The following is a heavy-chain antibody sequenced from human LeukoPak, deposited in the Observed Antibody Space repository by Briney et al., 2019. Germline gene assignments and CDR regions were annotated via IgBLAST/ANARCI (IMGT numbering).Heavy chain of an antibody. CDR2: IFYSGST. Sequence: SETLSLTCSVSGGSISSYYWSWIRQPPGKGLEWIGYIFYSGSTNYNPSLKSRVTISVDKSKNQFSLKLSSVTAADTAVYYCARAGRELLYFDYWGQGTLVTVSS. CDR1: GGSISSYY. J-gene: IGHJ4*02. V-gene: IGHV4-59*12. D-gene: IGHD1-26*01. CDR3: ARAGRELLYFDY.